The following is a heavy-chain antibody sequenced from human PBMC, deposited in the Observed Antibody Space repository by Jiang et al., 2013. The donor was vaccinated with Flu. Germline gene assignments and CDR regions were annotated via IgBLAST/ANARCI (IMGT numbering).Heavy chain of an antibody. Sequence: FTSYGISWVRQAPGQGLEWMGWISAYNGNTNYAQKLQGRVTMTTDTSTSTAYMELRSLRSDDTAVYYCARRSGYSYGLASGFDYWGQGTLVTVSS. CDR3: ARRSGYSYGLASGFDY. D-gene: IGHD5-18*01. CDR1: FTSYG. J-gene: IGHJ4*02. CDR2: ISAYNGNT. V-gene: IGHV1-18*01.